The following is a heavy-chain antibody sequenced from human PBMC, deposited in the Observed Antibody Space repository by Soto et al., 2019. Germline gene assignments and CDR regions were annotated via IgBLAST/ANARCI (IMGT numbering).Heavy chain of an antibody. J-gene: IGHJ4*02. CDR3: ARPRQPYQLLPFDY. CDR2: IYYSGST. CDR1: GGSISSYY. V-gene: IGHV4-59*08. D-gene: IGHD2-2*01. Sequence: SETLSLTCTVSGGSISSYYWSWIRQPPGKGLEWIGYIYYSGSTNYNPSLKSRVTISVDTSKNQFSLKLSSVTAADTAVYYCARPRQPYQLLPFDYWGQGTLVTVSS.